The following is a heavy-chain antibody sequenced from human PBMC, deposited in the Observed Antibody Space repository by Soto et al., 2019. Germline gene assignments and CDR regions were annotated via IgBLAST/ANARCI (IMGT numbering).Heavy chain of an antibody. CDR2: IYYSGST. CDR3: ARGRDIARWFDP. D-gene: IGHD2-15*01. CDR1: GGSISSGDYY. V-gene: IGHV4-30-4*01. J-gene: IGHJ5*02. Sequence: SETLSLTCTVSGGSISSGDYYWSWIRQPPGKGLEWIGYIYYSGSTYYNPSLKSRVTISVDTSKNQFSLKLSSVTAADTAVYYCARGRDIARWFDPWGQGTLVTVS.